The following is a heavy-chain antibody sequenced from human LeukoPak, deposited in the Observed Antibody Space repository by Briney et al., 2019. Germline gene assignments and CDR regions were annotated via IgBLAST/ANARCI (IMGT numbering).Heavy chain of an antibody. CDR2: INHSGST. J-gene: IGHJ4*02. CDR3: ARVSSSHLDY. V-gene: IGHV4-34*01. Sequence: SETLSLTCAVYGGSFSGYYWSWIRQPPGKGLEWIGEINHSGSTNYNPSLKSRVTISVDTSKNQFSLKLSSVTAADTAVYYCARVSSSHLDYWGQGTLVTVSS. CDR1: GGSFSGYY. D-gene: IGHD6-13*01.